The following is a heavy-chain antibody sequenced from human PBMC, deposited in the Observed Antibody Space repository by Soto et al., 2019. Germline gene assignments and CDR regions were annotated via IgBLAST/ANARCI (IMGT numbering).Heavy chain of an antibody. V-gene: IGHV4-34*01. Sequence: QVQLQQWGAGLLKPSETLSLTCAVYGGSFSGYYWSWIRQPPGKGLEWIGEINHSGSTNYNTSLKSRVTISVDTSKNQFSLKLSSVTAADTAVYYCARNRIRVWFGELSYFDPWGQGTLVTVST. CDR3: ARNRIRVWFGELSYFDP. CDR2: INHSGST. J-gene: IGHJ5*02. D-gene: IGHD3-10*01. CDR1: GGSFSGYY.